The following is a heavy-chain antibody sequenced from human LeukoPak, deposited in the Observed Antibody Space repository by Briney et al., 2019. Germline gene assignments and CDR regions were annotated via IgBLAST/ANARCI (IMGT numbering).Heavy chain of an antibody. CDR2: IDPSDSYT. J-gene: IGHJ5*02. Sequence: VESLRISCKGSGYSFTSYWSSCVRQMPGKGLERMGRIDPSDSYTNYSPSFQGHVTISADKSISTAYLQWSSLKASDTAMYYCARRRDSSGWENWFDPWGQGTLVTVSS. CDR3: ARRRDSSGWENWFDP. D-gene: IGHD6-19*01. CDR1: GYSFTSYW. V-gene: IGHV5-10-1*01.